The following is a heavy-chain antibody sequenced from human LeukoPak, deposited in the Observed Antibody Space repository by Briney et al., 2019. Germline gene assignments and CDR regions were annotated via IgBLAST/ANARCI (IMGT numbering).Heavy chain of an antibody. D-gene: IGHD5-18*01. J-gene: IGHJ4*02. CDR1: GFTFSSSG. Sequence: GGSLRLSCAASGFTFSSSGMNWVRQAPGQGLEWVSYISSSESTVYYADSVKGRFTISRDNAKNSLYLQMNSLRDEDTAVYYCAKARYADTATSDYWGQGTLVTVSS. V-gene: IGHV3-48*02. CDR3: AKARYADTATSDY. CDR2: ISSSESTV.